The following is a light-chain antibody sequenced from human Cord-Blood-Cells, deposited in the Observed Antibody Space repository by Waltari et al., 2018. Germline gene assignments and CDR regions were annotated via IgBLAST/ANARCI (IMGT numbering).Light chain of an antibody. Sequence: QSALTQPRPVSGSPGQSVNIPCTGTSSDVGGYTYVSCYHQPPGKAPTLMIYDVSKRPSGVPDRFSGSKSGNTASLTISGLQGEDEADYYCCSYAGSYTYVFGTGTKVTVL. J-gene: IGLJ1*01. CDR3: CSYAGSYTYV. CDR1: SSDVGGYTY. V-gene: IGLV2-11*01. CDR2: DVS.